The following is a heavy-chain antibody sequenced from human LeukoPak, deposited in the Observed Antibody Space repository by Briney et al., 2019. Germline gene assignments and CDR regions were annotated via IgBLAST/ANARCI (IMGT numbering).Heavy chain of an antibody. J-gene: IGHJ4*02. V-gene: IGHV1-2*02. CDR1: GYTFTGYY. D-gene: IGHD6-13*01. CDR2: INPNSGGT. Sequence: GASVKVSCKASGYTFTGYYMHWVRQAPGQGLEWMGWINPNSGGTNYAQKLQGRVTMTTDTSTSTAYMELRSLRSDDTAVYYCARDDGSSWRGFDYWGQGTLVTVSS. CDR3: ARDDGSSWRGFDY.